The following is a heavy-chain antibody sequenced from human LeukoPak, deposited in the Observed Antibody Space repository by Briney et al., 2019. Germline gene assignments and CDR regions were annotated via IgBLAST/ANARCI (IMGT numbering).Heavy chain of an antibody. J-gene: IGHJ6*02. CDR3: AKAQRGYYYYGMDV. CDR2: ISWNSGSI. CDR1: GFTFDDYA. Sequence: GRSLRLSCAASGFTFDDYAMHWVRQAPGKGLEWVSGISWNSGSIGYADSVKGRFTISRDNAKNSLYLQMNSLRAEDTALYYCAKAQRGYYYYGMDVWGQGTTVTVSS. V-gene: IGHV3-9*01. D-gene: IGHD3-16*01.